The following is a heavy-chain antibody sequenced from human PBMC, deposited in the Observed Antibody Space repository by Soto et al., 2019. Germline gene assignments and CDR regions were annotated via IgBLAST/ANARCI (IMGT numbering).Heavy chain of an antibody. CDR1: GASVTSSNW. Sequence: QVQLQESGPGLVKASGTLSLTCAVSGASVTSSNWWSWVRQPPGKGLEWIGEIYASETTSYNPSLKSRVTISVDKSKNHFSLKLNSVTAADTAVYYCAMETVAGRDYWGLGTLVTVSS. CDR3: AMETVAGRDY. CDR2: IYASETT. D-gene: IGHD6-19*01. J-gene: IGHJ4*02. V-gene: IGHV4-4*02.